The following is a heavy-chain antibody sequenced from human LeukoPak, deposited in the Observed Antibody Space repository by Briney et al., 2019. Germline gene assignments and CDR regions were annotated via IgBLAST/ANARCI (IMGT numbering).Heavy chain of an antibody. CDR2: INHSGST. Sequence: PSETLSLTCAVYGGSFSGYYWSWIRQPPGKGLEWIGEINHSGSTNYNPSLKSRVTISVDTSKNQFSLKLISVTAADTAVYYCARESNYDILTGYYKIFDYWGQGTLVTVSS. CDR3: ARESNYDILTGYYKIFDY. CDR1: GGSFSGYY. D-gene: IGHD3-9*01. V-gene: IGHV4-34*01. J-gene: IGHJ4*02.